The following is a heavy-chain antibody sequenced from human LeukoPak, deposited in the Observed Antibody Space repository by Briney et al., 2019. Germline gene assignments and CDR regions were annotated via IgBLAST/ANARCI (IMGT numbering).Heavy chain of an antibody. CDR1: GGSISSGDYY. Sequence: SVTLSLTCTVSGGSISSGDYYWSWIRQPPGKGLEWIGYIYYSGSTYYNPSLKSRVTISVDTSKNQFSLKLSSVTAADTAVYYCARAASGSSTINYYYYYMDVWGKGTTVTVSS. CDR2: IYYSGST. CDR3: ARAASGSSTINYYYYYMDV. D-gene: IGHD2-15*01. J-gene: IGHJ6*03. V-gene: IGHV4-30-4*08.